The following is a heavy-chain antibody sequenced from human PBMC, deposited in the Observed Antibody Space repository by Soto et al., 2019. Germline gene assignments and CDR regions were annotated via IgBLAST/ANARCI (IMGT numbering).Heavy chain of an antibody. CDR3: ARVADCSGGSCYFSVYY. Sequence: QVQLQESGPGLVKPSQTLSLTCTVSGGSISSGDYYWSWIRQPPGKGLEWIGYIYYSGSTYYNPSLKSRVTISVDTSKHQFSLKLSSVTAADTAVYYCARVADCSGGSCYFSVYYWGQGTLVTVSS. J-gene: IGHJ4*02. CDR2: IYYSGST. V-gene: IGHV4-30-4*01. CDR1: GGSISSGDYY. D-gene: IGHD2-15*01.